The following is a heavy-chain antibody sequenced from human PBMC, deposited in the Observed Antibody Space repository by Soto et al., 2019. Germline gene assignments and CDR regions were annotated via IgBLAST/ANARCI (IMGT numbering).Heavy chain of an antibody. CDR3: ARHGYSYGGGYFDY. J-gene: IGHJ4*02. V-gene: IGHV3-66*04. D-gene: IGHD5-18*01. Sequence: EVPLVESGGGLVQPGGSLRLSCAASGFTVSSNYMSWVRQAPGKGLEWVSVIYSGGSAYYADSVKGRFTISRDNSKNTLYLQMNSLRDEDTVVYYCARHGYSYGGGYFDYWGQGTLVTVAS. CDR1: GFTVSSNY. CDR2: IYSGGSA.